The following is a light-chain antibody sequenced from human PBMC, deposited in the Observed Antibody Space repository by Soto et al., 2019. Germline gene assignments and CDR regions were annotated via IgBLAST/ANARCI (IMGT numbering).Light chain of an antibody. CDR2: GPS. V-gene: IGKV3-20*01. J-gene: IGKJ1*01. Sequence: EIVLTQSPATLALSPGDRATLSCRASQSINKAYLVSYQVKPDQAPRRLIYGPSSKATAIPDRFSGRGFGTDFTLTISRLEPEDFAVYYCQHSGDFRWTFGQGTKVEVK. CDR3: QHSGDFRWT. CDR1: QSINKAY.